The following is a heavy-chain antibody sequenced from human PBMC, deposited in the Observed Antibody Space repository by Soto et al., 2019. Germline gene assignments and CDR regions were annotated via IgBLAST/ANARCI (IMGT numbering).Heavy chain of an antibody. Sequence: PSETLSLTCTVSGDSINNYYWSWMRLPAGKGLEWIGRIYSNGNTYYNPSLKSRVSMSVDTSKNQFSLILKSVTAADTAVYYCARGGAVATTAHFDHWGQGTLVTASS. CDR1: GDSINNYY. CDR3: ARGGAVATTAHFDH. V-gene: IGHV4-4*07. J-gene: IGHJ4*02. CDR2: IYSNGNT. D-gene: IGHD5-12*01.